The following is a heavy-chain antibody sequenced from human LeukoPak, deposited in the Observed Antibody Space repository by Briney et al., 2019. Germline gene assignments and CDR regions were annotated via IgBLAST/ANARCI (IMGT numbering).Heavy chain of an antibody. D-gene: IGHD5-18*01. J-gene: IGHJ4*02. CDR2: ISYDGSNK. CDR3: ARDGGYSYGSLPHY. Sequence: GGSLRLSCAASGFTFSSYAMHWVRQAPGKGLEWVAVISYDGSNKYYADSAKGRFTISRDNSKNTLYLQMNSLRAEDTAVYYCARDGGYSYGSLPHYWGQGTLVTVSS. CDR1: GFTFSSYA. V-gene: IGHV3-30-3*01.